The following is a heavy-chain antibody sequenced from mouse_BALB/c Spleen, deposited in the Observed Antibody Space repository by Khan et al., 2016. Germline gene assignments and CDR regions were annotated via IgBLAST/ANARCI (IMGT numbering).Heavy chain of an antibody. CDR2: IWAGGST. V-gene: IGHV2-9*02. CDR1: GFSLTSYG. D-gene: IGHD2-1*01. Sequence: QVQLKQSGPGLVAPSQSLSITCTVSGFSLTSYGVHWVRQPPGKGLEWLGVIWAGGSTNYNSALMSRLSISKDNSKSQVFFKMNSLQTDDTAMYXCAKDYGNYVSFACWGQGTLVTVSA. J-gene: IGHJ3*01. CDR3: AKDYGNYVSFAC.